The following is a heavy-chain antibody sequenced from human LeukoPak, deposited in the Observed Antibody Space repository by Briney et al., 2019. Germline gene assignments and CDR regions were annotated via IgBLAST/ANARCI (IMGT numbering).Heavy chain of an antibody. CDR2: IFPIFGTA. CDR3: ASTSRYNWNDVNLFDL. D-gene: IGHD1-1*01. V-gene: IGHV1-69*01. CDR1: RGTLSSYA. J-gene: IGHJ5*02. Sequence: SVKDSCMAPRGTLSSYAISWVRRAPGEGVEWMGEIFPIFGTANYAQKLQGRVTITADETKSTAYMEHNRLRSEDTAVYYCASTSRYNWNDVNLFDLWGQGPLVTVSS.